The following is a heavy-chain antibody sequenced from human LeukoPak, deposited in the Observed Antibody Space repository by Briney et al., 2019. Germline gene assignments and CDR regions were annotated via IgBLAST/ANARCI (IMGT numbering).Heavy chain of an antibody. J-gene: IGHJ4*02. Sequence: PGGSLRLSCAASGFTFSSYSMNWVRQAPGKGLEWVSSISSSGDTIYYADSVKGRFTISRDNAKNSLYLQMNSLRAEDTAVYYCARDNYDSSTPYYFDYWGQGTLVTVSS. D-gene: IGHD3-22*01. V-gene: IGHV3-48*04. CDR2: ISSSGDTI. CDR1: GFTFSSYS. CDR3: ARDNYDSSTPYYFDY.